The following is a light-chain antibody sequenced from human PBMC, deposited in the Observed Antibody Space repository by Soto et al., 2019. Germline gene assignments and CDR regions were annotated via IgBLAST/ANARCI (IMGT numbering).Light chain of an antibody. CDR2: GAS. CDR1: QSVSSSY. J-gene: IGKJ4*01. Sequence: ENVLTQSPGTLALSPRERPTLSCRASQSVSSSYLAWYQHKPGQAPGLPLYGASSGATGIPNRFSGSGSGTDLTLTISRLEPEDFAVYYCQHCQPYGDSPPLTFGGGTKVDIK. CDR3: QHCQPYGDSPPLT. V-gene: IGKV3-20*01.